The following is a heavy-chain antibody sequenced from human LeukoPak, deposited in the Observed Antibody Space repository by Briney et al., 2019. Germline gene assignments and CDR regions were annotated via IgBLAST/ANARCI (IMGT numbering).Heavy chain of an antibody. CDR3: VRDVVVVPAAIHYGMDV. Sequence: PSETLSLTCAVYGGSFSDYFWGWIRQPPGKGLEWIGEINHSGRTYYNPSLKSRVTISVDTSKNQFSLNLSSVTAADTAVYYCVRDVVVVPAAIHYGMDVWGQGTTVTVSS. CDR1: GGSFSDYF. V-gene: IGHV4-34*01. CDR2: INHSGRT. D-gene: IGHD2-2*01. J-gene: IGHJ6*02.